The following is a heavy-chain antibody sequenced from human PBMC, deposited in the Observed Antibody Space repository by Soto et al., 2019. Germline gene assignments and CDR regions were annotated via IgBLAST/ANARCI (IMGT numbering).Heavy chain of an antibody. V-gene: IGHV3-64*01. D-gene: IGHD2-15*01. CDR1: GFTFSSYA. J-gene: IGHJ4*02. Sequence: EVQLVESGGGLVQPGGSLRLSCAASGFTFSSYAMHWVRQAPGKGLEFVSAISGNGGNTHYANSVRGRFTISRANSKNTLYLQMGGLRADDMAVYYCARGRSNRGGHSPVFDSWGQGTLVTVSS. CDR3: ARGRSNRGGHSPVFDS. CDR2: ISGNGGNT.